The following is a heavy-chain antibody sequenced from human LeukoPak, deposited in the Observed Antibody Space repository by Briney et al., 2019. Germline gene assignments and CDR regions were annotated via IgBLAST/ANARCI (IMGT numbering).Heavy chain of an antibody. CDR1: GFTVSSNY. Sequence: GGSLRLSCAASGFTVSSNYMSWVRQAPGKGLEWVSVIYSGGSTYYADSVKGRFTISRDNSKNTLYPQMNSLRAEDTAVYYCARDFSYWQWLAYDYWGQGTLVTVSS. CDR3: ARDFSYWQWLAYDY. D-gene: IGHD6-19*01. J-gene: IGHJ4*02. CDR2: IYSGGST. V-gene: IGHV3-66*02.